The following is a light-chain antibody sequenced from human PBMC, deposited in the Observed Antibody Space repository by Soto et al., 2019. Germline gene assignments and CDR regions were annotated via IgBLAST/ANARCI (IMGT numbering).Light chain of an antibody. V-gene: IGLV3-1*01. CDR2: QDS. J-gene: IGLJ1*01. CDR3: QAWDSSTENV. CDR1: KLGDKY. Sequence: SYELTQPPSVSVSPGQTASITCSGDKLGDKYACWYQQKPGQSPALVIYQDSKRPSGISERFSGSNSGNTATLTISGTQAMDEADYYCQAWDSSTENVFGTGTKVTVL.